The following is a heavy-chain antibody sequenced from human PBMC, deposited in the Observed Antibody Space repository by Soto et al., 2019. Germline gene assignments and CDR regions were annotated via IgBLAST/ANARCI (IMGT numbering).Heavy chain of an antibody. CDR3: ARGAGGYYQSGSFDY. CDR2: IYHSGST. J-gene: IGHJ4*02. D-gene: IGHD1-26*01. CDR1: GGSISSGGYS. V-gene: IGHV4-30-2*01. Sequence: SETLSLTCAVSGGSISSGGYSWSWIRQPPGKGLEWIGYIYHSGSTYYNPSLKSRVTISVDRSKNQFSLKLSSVTAADTAVYYCARGAGGYYQSGSFDYWGQGTLVTVSS.